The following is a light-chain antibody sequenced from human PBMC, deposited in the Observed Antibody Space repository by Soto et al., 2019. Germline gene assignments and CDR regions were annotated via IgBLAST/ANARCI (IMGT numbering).Light chain of an antibody. J-gene: IGKJ5*01. Sequence: EIVLTQSPATLSFSPGERATLSCRASQSVSNYLAWYQQKPVQAPRLLIYDASNRATGIPARFSGSGPGTYFTLTISSLEPEYFAVYYCQQRSNWPITFGQGTRLEIK. CDR1: QSVSNY. CDR2: DAS. CDR3: QQRSNWPIT. V-gene: IGKV3-11*01.